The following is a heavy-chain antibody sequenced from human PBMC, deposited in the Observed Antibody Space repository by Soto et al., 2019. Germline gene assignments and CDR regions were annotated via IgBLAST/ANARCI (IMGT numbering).Heavy chain of an antibody. CDR3: VRAPRTYYYGSGADNWFDP. D-gene: IGHD3-10*01. CDR1: GGSFSGYY. CDR2: INHSGST. V-gene: IGHV4-34*01. J-gene: IGHJ5*02. Sequence: SETLSLTCAVYGGSFSGYYWSWIRQPPGKGLEWIGEINHSGSTNYNPSLKSRVTISVDTSKNQFSLKLSSVTAADTAVYYCVRAPRTYYYGSGADNWFDPWGQGTLVTVSS.